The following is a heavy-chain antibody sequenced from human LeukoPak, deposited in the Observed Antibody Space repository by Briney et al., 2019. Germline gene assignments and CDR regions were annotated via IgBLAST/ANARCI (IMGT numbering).Heavy chain of an antibody. J-gene: IGHJ1*01. D-gene: IGHD4-23*01. CDR2: IIPILGIA. V-gene: IGHV1-69*04. CDR3: ARVYKEGDYGGNLQH. CDR1: GGTFGSYA. Sequence: GSSVKVSCKAFGGTFGSYAISWVRQAPGQGLEWMGRIIPILGIANYVQKFQGRVTITADKSTSTAYMELSSLRSEDTALYYCARVYKEGDYGGNLQHWGQGTLVTVSS.